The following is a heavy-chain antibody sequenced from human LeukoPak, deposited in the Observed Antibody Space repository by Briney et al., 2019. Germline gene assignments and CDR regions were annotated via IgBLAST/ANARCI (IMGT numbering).Heavy chain of an antibody. Sequence: PGGSLRLSCAASGFSFSSHWVHWVRQAPGKGLVWVSRISDDGSYTSNVDSVKGRFTISRDNVNNMLYLHMNSLRAEDTAVYYCASCGISWSSSYWGQGTLVTVSS. J-gene: IGHJ4*02. CDR1: GFSFSSHW. CDR2: ISDDGSYT. D-gene: IGHD1-26*01. V-gene: IGHV3-74*01. CDR3: ASCGISWSSSY.